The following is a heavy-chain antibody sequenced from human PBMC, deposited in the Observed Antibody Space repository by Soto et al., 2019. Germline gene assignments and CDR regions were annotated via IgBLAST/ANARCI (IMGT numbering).Heavy chain of an antibody. V-gene: IGHV3-33*01. CDR1: GFTFNSYA. CDR2: IWYDGSNT. CDR3: ARDFSMVIVAPGY. Sequence: GGSLRLSCAASGFTFNSYAMHWVRQAPGKGLEWVGFIWYDGSNTFYAESVKGRFTISRDNSKNTVYMQMNSLRAEDTAVYYCARDFSMVIVAPGYWGQGTLVNVSS. D-gene: IGHD5-12*01. J-gene: IGHJ4*02.